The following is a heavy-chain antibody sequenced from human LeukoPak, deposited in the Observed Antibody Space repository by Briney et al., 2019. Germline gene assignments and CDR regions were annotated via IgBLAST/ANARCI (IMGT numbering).Heavy chain of an antibody. CDR3: ARGARGHYDILTGYYWAYYMDV. Sequence: PSETLSLTCAVYGGSFSGYYWSWIRQPPGKGLEWIASIYPSGSTYYNPSLKSRVTISVDTSKNQFSLKLSSVTAADTAVYYCARGARGHYDILTGYYWAYYMDVWGKGTTVTISS. V-gene: IGHV4-34*01. J-gene: IGHJ6*03. CDR1: GGSFSGYY. D-gene: IGHD3-9*01. CDR2: IYPSGST.